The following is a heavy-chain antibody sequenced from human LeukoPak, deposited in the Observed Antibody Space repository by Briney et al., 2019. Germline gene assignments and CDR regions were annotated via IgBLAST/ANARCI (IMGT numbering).Heavy chain of an antibody. CDR3: ASGSGSYRTPYYYMGV. V-gene: IGHV3-53*01. Sequence: GESLTLSCVASGFTVSSNYMSWIRQAPGKGLEWVSVIYSGGSTYYADSVKRRFTISRDNSKNTLYLQMNSLRAEDTAVYYCASGSGSYRTPYYYMGVWGTGTTVTVSS. CDR1: GFTVSSNY. CDR2: IYSGGST. J-gene: IGHJ6*03. D-gene: IGHD3-10*01.